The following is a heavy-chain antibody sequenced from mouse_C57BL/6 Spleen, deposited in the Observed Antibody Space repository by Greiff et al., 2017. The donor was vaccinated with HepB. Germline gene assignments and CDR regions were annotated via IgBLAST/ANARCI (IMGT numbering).Heavy chain of an antibody. D-gene: IGHD1-1*01. CDR1: GFTFSDYG. J-gene: IGHJ4*01. CDR2: ISSGSSTI. CDR3: ARPTTVVYYYAMDY. V-gene: IGHV5-17*01. Sequence: EVKLVESGGGLVKPGGSLKLSCAASGFTFSDYGMHWVRQAPEKGLEWVAYISSGSSTIYYADKVKGRFTISRDNSKNTLFLQMTSLRSEDTAMYYCARPTTVVYYYAMDYWGQGTSVTVSS.